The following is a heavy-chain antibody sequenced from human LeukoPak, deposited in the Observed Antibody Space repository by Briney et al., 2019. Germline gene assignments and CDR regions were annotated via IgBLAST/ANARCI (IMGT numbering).Heavy chain of an antibody. CDR3: AKDLDIYYDSSGYTDY. CDR2: IWYDGSNK. Sequence: GGSLRLSCAASGFTFSSYGMHWVRQAPGKGLEWVAVIWYDGSNKYYADSVKGRFTISRDNSKNTLYLQMNSLRAEDTAVYYCAKDLDIYYDSSGYTDYWGQGTLVTVSS. D-gene: IGHD3-22*01. V-gene: IGHV3-33*06. J-gene: IGHJ4*02. CDR1: GFTFSSYG.